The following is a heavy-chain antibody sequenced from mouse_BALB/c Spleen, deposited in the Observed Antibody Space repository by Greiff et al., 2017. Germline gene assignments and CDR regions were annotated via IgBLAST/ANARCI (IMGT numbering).Heavy chain of an antibody. CDR2: IDPANGNT. V-gene: IGHV14-3*02. J-gene: IGHJ4*01. CDR3: ARGPFFTTATGGYAMDD. CDR1: GFNIKDTY. D-gene: IGHD1-2*01. Sequence: EVQLQESGAELVKPGASVKLSCTASGFNIKDTYMHWVKQRPEHGLAWIGRIDPANGNTKYDPKFQGKATITADPSSNTAYQQLSSLTSEDTAVYYCARGPFFTTATGGYAMDDWGQGTSVTVSS.